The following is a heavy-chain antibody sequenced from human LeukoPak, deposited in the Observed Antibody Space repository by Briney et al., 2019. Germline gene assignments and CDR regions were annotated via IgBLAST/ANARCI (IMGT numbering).Heavy chain of an antibody. V-gene: IGHV1-2*02. CDR3: ARVVQAAAGMYYFDY. D-gene: IGHD6-13*01. CDR1: GYTFTGYY. CDR2: INPSSGGT. J-gene: IGHJ4*02. Sequence: ASVKVSCKASGYTFTGYYMHWVRQAPGQGLEWMGWINPSSGGTNYAQKFQGRVTMTRDTSISTAYMELSRLRSDDTAVYYCARVVQAAAGMYYFDYWGQGTLVTVSS.